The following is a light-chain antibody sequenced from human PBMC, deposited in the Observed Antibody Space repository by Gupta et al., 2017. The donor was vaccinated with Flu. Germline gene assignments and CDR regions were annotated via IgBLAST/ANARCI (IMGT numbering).Light chain of an antibody. Sequence: GERAALSCRASQSLTINLAWFQQKPGQPPRLPMSGASNRATGVPARFRGSWDGTDFTLTLTSLQSEDFAVYYCQQYDRWPWTLGQGTKVEIK. CDR1: QSLTIN. CDR2: GAS. V-gene: IGKV3-15*01. J-gene: IGKJ1*01. CDR3: QQYDRWPWT.